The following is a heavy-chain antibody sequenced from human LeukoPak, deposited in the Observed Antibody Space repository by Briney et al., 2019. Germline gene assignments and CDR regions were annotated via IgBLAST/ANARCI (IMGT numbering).Heavy chain of an antibody. Sequence: SGTLSLTCAVSGGSISSSNWWSWVRQPPGKGLEWIGEIYHSGSTNYNPSLKSRVTISVDTSKNQFSLRLSSVTAADTAVYYCARINYYGSGSYSMTFDYWGQGTLVTVSS. CDR1: GGSISSSNW. J-gene: IGHJ4*02. V-gene: IGHV4-4*02. D-gene: IGHD3-10*01. CDR2: IYHSGST. CDR3: ARINYYGSGSYSMTFDY.